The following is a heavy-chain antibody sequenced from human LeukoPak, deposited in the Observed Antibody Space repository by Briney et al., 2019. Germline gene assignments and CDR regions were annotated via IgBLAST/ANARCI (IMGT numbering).Heavy chain of an antibody. J-gene: IGHJ4*02. D-gene: IGHD5-24*01. Sequence: SETLSLTCTVSGGSISSYYWSWIRQPPGKGLEWIGYIYYSGSTNYNPSHKSRVTISVDTSKNQFSLRLSSVTAADTAVYYCATGDVFFDYWGQGTLVTVSS. CDR2: IYYSGST. CDR1: GGSISSYY. CDR3: ATGDVFFDY. V-gene: IGHV4-59*08.